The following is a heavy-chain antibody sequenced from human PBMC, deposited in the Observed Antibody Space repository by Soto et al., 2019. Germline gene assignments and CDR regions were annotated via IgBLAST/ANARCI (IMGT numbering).Heavy chain of an antibody. Sequence: SETLSLTCTVSGGSISSGDYYWSWIRQPPGKGLEWIGYIYYSGSTYYNPSLKSRVTISVDTSKNQFSLKLSSVTAADTAVYYCASSITMVRGPFDSWGQGTLVTVSS. CDR3: ASSITMVRGPFDS. V-gene: IGHV4-30-4*01. CDR1: GGSISSGDYY. J-gene: IGHJ4*02. D-gene: IGHD3-10*01. CDR2: IYYSGST.